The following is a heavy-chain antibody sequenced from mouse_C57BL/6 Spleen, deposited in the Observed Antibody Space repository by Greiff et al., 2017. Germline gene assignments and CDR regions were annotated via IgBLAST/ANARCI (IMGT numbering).Heavy chain of an antibody. CDR2: IHPTSGST. Sequence: QVQLKQPGAELVKPGASVKLSCKASGYTFTSYWMHWVKQRPGQGLEWIGMIHPTSGSTNYNEKFKSKATLTVDKSSSTAYMQLSSLTSEDSAVYYCARGNCDYFDYWGQGTTLTVSS. CDR3: ARGNCDYFDY. J-gene: IGHJ2*01. V-gene: IGHV1-64*01. CDR1: GYTFTSYW. D-gene: IGHD4-1*01.